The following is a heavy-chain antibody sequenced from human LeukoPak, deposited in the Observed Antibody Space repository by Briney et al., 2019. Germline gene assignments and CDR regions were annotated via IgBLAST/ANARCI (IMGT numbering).Heavy chain of an antibody. CDR1: GFTFSNYG. CDR3: AKDSSPGWHFDY. D-gene: IGHD6-19*01. CDR2: IQYDGSNK. V-gene: IGHV3-30*02. J-gene: IGHJ4*02. Sequence: GGSLRLSCAASGFTFSNYGMHWVRQAPGKGLEWVAFIQYDGSNKYYADSVKGRFTISRDNSKNTLDLQLSSLRPEDTAMYYCAKDSSPGWHFDYWGQGTLVTVSS.